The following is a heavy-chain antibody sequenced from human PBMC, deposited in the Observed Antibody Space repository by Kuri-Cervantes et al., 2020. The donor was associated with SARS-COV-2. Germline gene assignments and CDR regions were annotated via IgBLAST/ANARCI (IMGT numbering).Heavy chain of an antibody. D-gene: IGHD3-3*01. V-gene: IGHV3-21*01. CDR3: ATKHITIFGVVYHDFDY. J-gene: IGHJ4*02. CDR1: GFTFSSYS. CDR2: ISSSSSYI. Sequence: GGSLRLSCAASGFTFSSYSMNWVRQAPGKGLEWVSSISSSSSYIYYADLVKGRFTISRDNAKNSLYLQMNSLRAEDTAVYYCATKHITIFGVVYHDFDYWGQGTLVTVSS.